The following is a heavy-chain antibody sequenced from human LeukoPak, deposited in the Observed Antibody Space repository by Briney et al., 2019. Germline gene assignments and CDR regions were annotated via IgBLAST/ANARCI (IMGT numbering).Heavy chain of an antibody. CDR1: GGSFSGYY. D-gene: IGHD3-22*01. CDR2: INHSGST. CDR3: ARGGVPYYYDSSGYFTSDYYYCGMDV. Sequence: SETLSLTCAVYGGSFSGYYWSWIRQPPGKGLEWIGEINHSGSTNYNPSLKSRVTISVDTSKNQFSLKLSSVTAADTAVYYCARGGVPYYYDSSGYFTSDYYYCGMDVWGQGTTVTVSS. J-gene: IGHJ6*01. V-gene: IGHV4-34*01.